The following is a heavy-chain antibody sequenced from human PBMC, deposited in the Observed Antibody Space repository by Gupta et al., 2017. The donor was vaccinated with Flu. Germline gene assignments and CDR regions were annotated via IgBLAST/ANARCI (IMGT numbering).Heavy chain of an antibody. J-gene: IGHJ4*02. V-gene: IGHV3-15*01. CDR3: TTDGPHIAALPDVRGIYDDF. Sequence: EWVGRIKSKTDGGTADYAAPVKGRFTVSRDDSKNTLYLQMNSLKTEDTALYYCTTDGPHIAALPDVRGIYDDFWGQGTLVTVSS. CDR2: IKSKTDGGTA. D-gene: IGHD2-2*01.